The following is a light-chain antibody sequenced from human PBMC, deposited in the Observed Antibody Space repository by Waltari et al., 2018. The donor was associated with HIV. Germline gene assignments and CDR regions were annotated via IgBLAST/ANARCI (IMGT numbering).Light chain of an antibody. CDR1: QSISAS. Sequence: EIVLTQSPATLSLSPGERATLSCRASQSISASLAWYQQKAGQAPRLLIFDASNRTAGIPVRFSGSVSGTDFSLTISSLEPDDFAVYYCQHHSTWRGFTVGPGTTVDFK. V-gene: IGKV3-11*01. J-gene: IGKJ3*01. CDR2: DAS. CDR3: QHHSTWRGFT.